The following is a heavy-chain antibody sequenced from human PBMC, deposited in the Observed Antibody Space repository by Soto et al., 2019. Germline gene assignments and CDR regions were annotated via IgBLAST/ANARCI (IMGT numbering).Heavy chain of an antibody. CDR2: IYYSGST. J-gene: IGHJ5*02. V-gene: IGHV4-59*01. CDR1: GGSISSYY. CDR3: ARDGGAAFAFNWFDP. Sequence: LSLTCTVSGGSISSYYWSWIRQPPGKGLEWIGYIYYSGSTNYNPSLKSRVTISVDTSKNQFSLKLSSVTAADTAVYYCARDGGAAFAFNWFDPWGQGTLVTVSS. D-gene: IGHD6-13*01.